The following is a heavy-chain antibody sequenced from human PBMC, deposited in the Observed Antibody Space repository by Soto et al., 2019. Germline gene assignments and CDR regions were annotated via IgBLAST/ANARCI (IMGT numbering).Heavy chain of an antibody. CDR3: ARQKAMPPHFYSGMDV. Sequence: QVHLVQSGAEVKKPGSSVKVSCTASGGTFGSYTVTWVRQAPGQGLEWMVEIIPMFGTASYAQKFQGRVTLTADKSTTTAHMELSSLSSDATAVYFCARQKAMPPHFYSGMDVWGQGTTVTVSS. D-gene: IGHD2-2*01. CDR2: IIPMFGTA. J-gene: IGHJ6*02. V-gene: IGHV1-69*06. CDR1: GGTFGSYT.